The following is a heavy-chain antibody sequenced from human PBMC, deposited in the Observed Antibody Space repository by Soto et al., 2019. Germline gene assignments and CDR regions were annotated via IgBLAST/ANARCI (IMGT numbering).Heavy chain of an antibody. V-gene: IGHV4-30-4*01. J-gene: IGHJ4*02. CDR3: ARVGATTIDY. CDR2: IYYSGST. CDR1: GGSISSGDYY. Sequence: SETLSLTXTVSGGSISSGDYYWSWIRQPPGKGLEWIGYIYYSGSTYYNPSLKSRVTISVDTSKNQFSLKLSSVTAADTAVYYCARVGATTIDYWGQGTLVTVSS. D-gene: IGHD1-26*01.